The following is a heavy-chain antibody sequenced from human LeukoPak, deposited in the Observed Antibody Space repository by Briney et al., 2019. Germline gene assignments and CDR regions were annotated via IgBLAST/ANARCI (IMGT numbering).Heavy chain of an antibody. J-gene: IGHJ4*02. Sequence: GGSLRLSCAASGFTFSSYAMSWVRQAPGKGLEWVSAISGSGGGTYYADSVKGRFTISRDNSKNTLYLQMNSLRAEDTAVYYCAKDRPPIVVVPAAEFDYWGQGTLVTVSS. CDR2: ISGSGGGT. D-gene: IGHD2-2*01. CDR1: GFTFSSYA. V-gene: IGHV3-23*01. CDR3: AKDRPPIVVVPAAEFDY.